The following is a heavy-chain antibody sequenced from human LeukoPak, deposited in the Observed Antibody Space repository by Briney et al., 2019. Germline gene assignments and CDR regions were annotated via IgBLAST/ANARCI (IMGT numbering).Heavy chain of an antibody. Sequence: GGSLRLSCAASGFTFSSYWMSWVRQAPGKGLEWVANIRQDGSEKYYVDSVKGRFTISRDNAKNSLYLQMNSLRAEDTAVYYCARGARVDFWSGRVPYYFDYWGQGTLVTVSS. CDR3: ARGARVDFWSGRVPYYFDY. J-gene: IGHJ4*02. D-gene: IGHD3-3*01. CDR1: GFTFSSYW. V-gene: IGHV3-7*01. CDR2: IRQDGSEK.